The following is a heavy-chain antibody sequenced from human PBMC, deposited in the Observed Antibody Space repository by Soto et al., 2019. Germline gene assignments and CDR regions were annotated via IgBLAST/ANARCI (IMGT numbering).Heavy chain of an antibody. CDR2: ISSSSSYI. CDR1: GFTFSSYS. J-gene: IGHJ6*02. D-gene: IGHD3-10*01. Sequence: EVQLVESGGGLVKPGGSLRLSCAASGFTFSSYSMNWVRQAPGKGLGWVSSISSSSSYIYYADSVKGRFTIPRDNAKNSLYLQMNGLRAEDTAVYYCARDCCRGYSCYGMDVWGQGTTVTVSS. CDR3: ARDCCRGYSCYGMDV. V-gene: IGHV3-21*01.